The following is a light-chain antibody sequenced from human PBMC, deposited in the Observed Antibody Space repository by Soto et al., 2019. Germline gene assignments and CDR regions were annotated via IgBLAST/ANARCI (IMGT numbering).Light chain of an antibody. CDR2: DVT. CDR3: CAYTTSSPLYV. Sequence: QSVLAEPSSGSGAPGKVITISCTGNSSEIRGWNYVSWYQQHPDKAPKLMIYDVTNRPSGVSNRFSGSKSGNTASLTISGLQAEDEADYSSCAYTTSSPLYVFRTGTKVT. J-gene: IGLJ1*01. V-gene: IGLV2-14*01. CDR1: SSEIRGWNY.